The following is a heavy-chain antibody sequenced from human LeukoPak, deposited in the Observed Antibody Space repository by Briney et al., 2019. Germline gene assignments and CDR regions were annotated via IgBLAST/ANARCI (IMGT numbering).Heavy chain of an antibody. CDR2: IYYSGST. CDR3: ARGFQTTSLWAAFDP. Sequence: SQTLSLTCTVSGGSISSGGYYWSWIRQHPGKGLEWIGYIYYSGSTYYNPSLKSRVTISVDTSKNQCSLKLSSVTAADTAVYYCARGFQTTSLWAAFDPWGQGTLVTVSS. J-gene: IGHJ5*02. D-gene: IGHD3-16*02. V-gene: IGHV4-31*03. CDR1: GGSISSGGYY.